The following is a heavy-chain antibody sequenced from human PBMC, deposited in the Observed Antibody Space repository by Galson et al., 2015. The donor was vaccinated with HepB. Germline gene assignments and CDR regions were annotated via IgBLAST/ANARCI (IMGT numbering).Heavy chain of an antibody. CDR3: ARGSSWFYYFDY. CDR1: GDSVSSNSAA. V-gene: IGHV6-1*01. J-gene: IGHJ4*02. CDR2: TYYRSKRYN. D-gene: IGHD6-13*01. Sequence: CAISGDSVSSNSAAWSWIRQSPSRGLEWLGRTYYRSKRYNDYAVSVRSRITINPDTSKNQFSLQLNSVTPEDTAVYYCARGSSWFYYFDYWGQGTLVTVSS.